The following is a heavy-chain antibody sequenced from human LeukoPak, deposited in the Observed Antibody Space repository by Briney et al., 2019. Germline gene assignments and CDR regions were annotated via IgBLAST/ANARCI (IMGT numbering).Heavy chain of an antibody. CDR3: ARDRGEGWLQSFDY. J-gene: IGHJ4*02. CDR2: IYYSGST. CDR1: GGSISSGGYY. D-gene: IGHD5-24*01. Sequence: SQTLSLTCTVSGGSISSGGYYWSWIRQHPGKGLESIGYIYYSGSTYYNPSLKSRVTISVDTSKNQFSLKLSSVTAADTAVYYCARDRGEGWLQSFDYWGQGTLVTVSS. V-gene: IGHV4-31*03.